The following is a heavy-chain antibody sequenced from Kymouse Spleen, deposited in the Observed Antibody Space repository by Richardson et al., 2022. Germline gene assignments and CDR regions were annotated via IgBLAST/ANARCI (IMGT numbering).Heavy chain of an antibody. CDR1: GGSFSGYY. Sequence: QVQLQQWGAGLLKPSETLSLTCAVYGGSFSGYYWSWIRQPPGKGLEWIGEINHSGSTNYNPSLKSRVTISVDTSKNQFSLKLSSVTAADTAVYYCARGGIAARFFDYWGQGTLVTVSS. CDR3: ARGGIAARFFDY. D-gene: IGHD6-6*01. CDR2: INHSGST. V-gene: IGHV4-34*01. J-gene: IGHJ4*02.